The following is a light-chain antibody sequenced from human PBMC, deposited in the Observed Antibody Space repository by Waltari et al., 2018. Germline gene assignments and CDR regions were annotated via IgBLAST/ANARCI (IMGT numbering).Light chain of an antibody. CDR2: LGS. J-gene: IGKJ5*01. V-gene: IGKV2-28*01. CDR3: MQSLQTPIT. Sequence: TVMTQSPLSLPVTPGAPASIPCRPSQSLLYSNGYNYLNWYLQKPGQSPQPLIYLGSNRASGVPDRFSGSGSGTDFTLKISRVEAEDVGVYYCMQSLQTPITFGQGTRLEIK. CDR1: QSLLYSNGYNY.